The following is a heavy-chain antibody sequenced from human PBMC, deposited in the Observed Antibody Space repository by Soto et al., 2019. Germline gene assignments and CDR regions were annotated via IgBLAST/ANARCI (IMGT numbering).Heavy chain of an antibody. D-gene: IGHD6-13*01. V-gene: IGHV5-51*01. Sequence: PGESLKISCKASGYSFPLYWIGWVRQMPGKGLEWMGIIYPDDPDSRYSPSFQGQVTFSVDKSLSTAYLQWNSLKASDTAMYYCARHFSSSWYYFDYWGQGTLVTVSS. J-gene: IGHJ4*02. CDR2: IYPDDPDS. CDR3: ARHFSSSWYYFDY. CDR1: GYSFPLYW.